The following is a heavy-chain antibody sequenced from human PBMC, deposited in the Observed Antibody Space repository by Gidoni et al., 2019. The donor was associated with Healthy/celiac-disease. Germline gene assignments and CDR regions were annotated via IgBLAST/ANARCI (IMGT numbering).Heavy chain of an antibody. CDR1: GGSFSGYY. D-gene: IGHD3-10*01. CDR3: ARSPMVRGTSGWGLGPIDY. CDR2: INHSGST. Sequence: HVQLQQWGAGLLKPSETLYLTCPVYGGSFSGYYWSWIRQPPGKGLEWIGEINHSGSTNYNPSLKSRVTISVDTSKNQFSLKLSSVTAADTAVYYCARSPMVRGTSGWGLGPIDYWGQGTLVTVSS. V-gene: IGHV4-34*01. J-gene: IGHJ4*02.